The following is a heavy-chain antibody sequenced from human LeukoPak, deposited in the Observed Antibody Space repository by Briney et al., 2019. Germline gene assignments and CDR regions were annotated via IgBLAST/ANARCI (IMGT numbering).Heavy chain of an antibody. CDR1: GFTFSDYY. V-gene: IGHV3-11*01. J-gene: IGHJ5*02. D-gene: IGHD1-7*01. CDR3: ARVTHTELSTWFDP. CDR2: ISSSGSTI. Sequence: PGGSLRLSCAASGFTFSDYYTSWIRQAPGKGLEWVSYISSSGSTIYYADSVKGRFTISRDNAKNSLYLQMNSLRSEDTALYYCARVTHTELSTWFDPWGQGTLVTVSS.